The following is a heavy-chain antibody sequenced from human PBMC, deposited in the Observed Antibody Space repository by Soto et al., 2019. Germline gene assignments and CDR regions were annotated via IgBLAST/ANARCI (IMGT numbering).Heavy chain of an antibody. CDR2: IWYDGSNK. J-gene: IGHJ6*02. CDR3: ARASEPPGSWLQMVRGVRGYYYYGMDV. CDR1: GFTFSSYG. D-gene: IGHD3-10*01. V-gene: IGHV3-33*01. Sequence: GGSLRLSCAASGFTFSSYGMHWVHQAPGKGLEWVAVIWYDGSNKYYADSVKGRFTISRDNSKNTLYLQMNSLRAEDTAVYYCARASEPPGSWLQMVRGVRGYYYYGMDVWGQGTTVTVSS.